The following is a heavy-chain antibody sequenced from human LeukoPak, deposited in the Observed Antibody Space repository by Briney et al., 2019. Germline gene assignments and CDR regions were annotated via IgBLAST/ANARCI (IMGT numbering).Heavy chain of an antibody. CDR1: GFTFSDYY. D-gene: IGHD3-3*01. V-gene: IGHV3-11*01. J-gene: IGHJ6*03. Sequence: GGSLRLSCAASGFTFSDYYMSWIRQAPGKGLEWVSYISSSGSTIYYADSVKGRFTISRDNAKNSMYLQMNSLRAEDTAVYYCARAINDFWRGYLDSYYHYMDVWGKGTTVTVYS. CDR3: ARAINDFWRGYLDSYYHYMDV. CDR2: ISSSGSTI.